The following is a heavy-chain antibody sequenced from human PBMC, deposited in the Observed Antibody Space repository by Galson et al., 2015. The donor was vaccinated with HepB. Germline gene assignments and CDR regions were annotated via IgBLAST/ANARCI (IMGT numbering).Heavy chain of an antibody. CDR3: ARHRYYYDSSGSPGWYFDL. CDR1: GYSFTSYW. CDR2: IDPSDSYT. D-gene: IGHD3-22*01. J-gene: IGHJ2*01. Sequence: QSGAEVKKPGESLRISCKGSGYSFTSYWISWVRQMPGKGLEWMGRIDPSDSYTNYSPSFQGHVTISADKSISTAYLQWSSLKASDTAMYYCARHRYYYDSSGSPGWYFDLWGRGTLVTVSS. V-gene: IGHV5-10-1*01.